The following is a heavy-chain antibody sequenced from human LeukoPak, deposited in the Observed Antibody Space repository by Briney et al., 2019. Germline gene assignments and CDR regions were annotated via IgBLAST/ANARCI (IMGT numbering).Heavy chain of an antibody. Sequence: GGSLRLSCAASGFTFSSYAMSWVRQAPGKGLEWVSAIRGSGGSTYYADSVKGRIAISRDIAKNSLYLQMSSLRAEDTALYYCARIFYDTSGFYWYFDLWGRGTLVTVSS. V-gene: IGHV3-23*01. CDR3: ARIFYDTSGFYWYFDL. CDR2: IRGSGGST. J-gene: IGHJ2*01. D-gene: IGHD3-22*01. CDR1: GFTFSSYA.